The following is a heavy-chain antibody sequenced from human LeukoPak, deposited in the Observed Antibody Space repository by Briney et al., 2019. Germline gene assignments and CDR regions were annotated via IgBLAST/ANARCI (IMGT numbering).Heavy chain of an antibody. D-gene: IGHD2-21*02. CDR1: GGTFSSYA. Sequence: ASVKVSCKASGGTFSSYAISWVRQAPGQGLEWMGGIIPIFGTANYAQKFQGRVTITADESTSTAYMELSSLRSEDTAVYYCARATLSWIVVVTTPGAFDIWGQGTMVTVSS. V-gene: IGHV1-69*13. CDR3: ARATLSWIVVVTTPGAFDI. CDR2: IIPIFGTA. J-gene: IGHJ3*02.